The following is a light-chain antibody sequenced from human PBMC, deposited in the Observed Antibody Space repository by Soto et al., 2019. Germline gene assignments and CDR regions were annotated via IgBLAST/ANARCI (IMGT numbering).Light chain of an antibody. CDR1: SNY. CDR3: CSYLGTYTWV. J-gene: IGLJ3*02. Sequence: QSALTQPRSVSGSPGQSVTISCTGTSNYVSWYQQRPGKAPKLVIYNVSFRPSGVPDRFSGSKSGNTASLTISGLQAEDEADYYCCSYLGTYTWVFGGGTKLTVL. V-gene: IGLV2-11*01. CDR2: NVS.